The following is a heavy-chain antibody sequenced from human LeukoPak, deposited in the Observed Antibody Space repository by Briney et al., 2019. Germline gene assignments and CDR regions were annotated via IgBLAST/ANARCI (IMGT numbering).Heavy chain of an antibody. CDR2: IYYSGST. CDR1: GGSISSGGYY. CDR3: ARDSSGYSSSAGSYGMDV. D-gene: IGHD6-13*01. Sequence: SETLSLTCTVSGGSISSGGYYWSWIRQHPGKGLEWIGDIYYSGSTYYNPSLKSRVTISVDTSKNQFSLKLSSVTAADTAVYYCARDSSGYSSSAGSYGMDVWGQGTTVTVSS. V-gene: IGHV4-31*03. J-gene: IGHJ6*02.